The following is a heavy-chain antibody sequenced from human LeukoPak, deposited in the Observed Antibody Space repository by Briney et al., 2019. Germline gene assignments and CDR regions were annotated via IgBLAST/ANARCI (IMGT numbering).Heavy chain of an antibody. V-gene: IGHV4-59*01. CDR3: ARELDPTSTSNPHSYYHMDV. Sequence: SETLSLTCTVSGDSISAYSWSWMRQSPGKGLEWIGLIYYSGNTNYNPSLESRVTISMDTSKKWFSLNLMSVTAADTAVYYCARELDPTSTSNPHSYYHMDVWGKGTTVTVSS. CDR1: GDSISAYS. J-gene: IGHJ6*03. CDR2: IYYSGNT.